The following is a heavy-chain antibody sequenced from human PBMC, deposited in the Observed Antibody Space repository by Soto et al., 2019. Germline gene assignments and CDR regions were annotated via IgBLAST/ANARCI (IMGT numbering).Heavy chain of an antibody. CDR2: ISPGSRYP. D-gene: IGHD3-10*01. V-gene: IGHV3-11*06. CDR1: GFTFGDSY. CDR3: ARDMGEQITMVRGTPYYFDY. Sequence: GGSLRLSCAGSGFTFGDSYMSWIRQAPGKGLEWLSYISPGSRYPAYADSVKGRFTISRDNAKRSLYLQMMSLTAEDTAIYYCARDMGEQITMVRGTPYYFDYWGQGTLVTVSS. J-gene: IGHJ4*02.